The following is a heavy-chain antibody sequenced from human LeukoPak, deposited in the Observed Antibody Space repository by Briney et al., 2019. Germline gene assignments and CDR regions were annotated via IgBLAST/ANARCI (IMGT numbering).Heavy chain of an antibody. CDR1: GYTFNSYG. CDR2: ISTYNGNT. V-gene: IGHV1-18*01. Sequence: GASVKVSCKASGYTFNSYGICWVRQAPGQGLEYMGWISTYNGNTNYAQKLQGRVTMTTDTSTSTVYMELRSLRSEDTAVYYCARGLNWNFQFGSGGMDVWGQGTTVTVSS. D-gene: IGHD1-7*01. J-gene: IGHJ6*02. CDR3: ARGLNWNFQFGSGGMDV.